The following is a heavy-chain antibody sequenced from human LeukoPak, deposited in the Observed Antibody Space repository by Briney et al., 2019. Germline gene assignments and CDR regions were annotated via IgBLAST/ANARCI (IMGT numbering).Heavy chain of an antibody. CDR1: YDSISTYY. CDR2: FYYIGST. J-gene: IGHJ3*02. Sequence: SETLSLTCSVSYDSISTYYWSWIRQPPGKGLEWIGYFYYIGSTNYNPSLKSRVIISIDASKNQFSLRLSSVTAADTAIYYCARSTSGWYFDAFDIWGQGTMVTVSS. CDR3: ARSTSGWYFDAFDI. D-gene: IGHD6-19*01. V-gene: IGHV4-59*01.